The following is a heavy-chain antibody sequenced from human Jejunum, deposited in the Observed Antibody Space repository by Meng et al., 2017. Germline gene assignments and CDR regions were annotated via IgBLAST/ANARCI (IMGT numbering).Heavy chain of an antibody. J-gene: IGHJ6*02. V-gene: IGHV4-39*07. CDR1: GGSISSGDYH. D-gene: IGHD3-10*02. CDR3: ARVSVRGFYGIDV. Sequence: GSLRLSCTVSGGSISSGDYHWGWIRQPPGKGLEWTGSIYSSGTTFYNPSLKSRLTISIDTSKNQFYLKLASVTAADAAVYYCARVSVRGFYGIDVWGQGTTVTVSS. CDR2: IYSSGTT.